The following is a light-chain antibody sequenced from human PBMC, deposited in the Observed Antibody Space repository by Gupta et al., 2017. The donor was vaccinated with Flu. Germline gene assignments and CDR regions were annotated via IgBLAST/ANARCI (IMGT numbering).Light chain of an antibody. CDR2: GAS. J-gene: IGKJ2*03. CDR1: QSVPDNF. V-gene: IGKV3-20*01. Sequence: ELVLTQSPDTLSLSPGGPATLSCRASQSVPDNFLAWYQQKPGQAPRLLIYGASIRATGIPDRFSGSGSGADFTLTISRPEPEDFAVYYCYQYGSAPPYSFGQGTKLEIK. CDR3: YQYGSAPPYS.